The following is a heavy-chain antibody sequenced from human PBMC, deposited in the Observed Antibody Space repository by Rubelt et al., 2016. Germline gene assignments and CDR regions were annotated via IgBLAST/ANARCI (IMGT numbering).Heavy chain of an antibody. CDR2: ISSSSSYI. Sequence: EVLLVESGGGLVKPGGSLRLSCAASGFTFSSYSMNWVRQAPGKGLEWVSSISSSSSYIYYADSVKGRFTISRDNAKNSLYLQMKSLRTEATAVYYCARDSDDVWGSYRYTGLYFDYWGQGTLVTVSS. CDR3: ARDSDDVWGSYRYTGLYFDY. J-gene: IGHJ4*02. D-gene: IGHD3-16*02. CDR1: GFTFSSYS. V-gene: IGHV3-21*02.